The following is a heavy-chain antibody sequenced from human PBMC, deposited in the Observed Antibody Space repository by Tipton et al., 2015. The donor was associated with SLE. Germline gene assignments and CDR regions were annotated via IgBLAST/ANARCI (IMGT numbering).Heavy chain of an antibody. CDR1: GFNFRDYY. J-gene: IGHJ4*02. CDR2: IDNGGDTI. CDR3: ASLGLVAIGGRMG. V-gene: IGHV3-11*04. Sequence: SLRLSCAASGFNFRDYYMSWIRQAPGKGLEWISYIDNGGDTIYYADSVKGRFIVSRDNARDSLYLQINGLRVEDTAVYYCASLGLVAIGGRMGWGQGTLVTVSS. D-gene: IGHD2-15*01.